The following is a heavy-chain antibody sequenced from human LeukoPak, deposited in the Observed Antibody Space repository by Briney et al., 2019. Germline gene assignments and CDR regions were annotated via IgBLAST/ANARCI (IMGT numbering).Heavy chain of an antibody. CDR2: ISSSGSTI. D-gene: IGHD2-2*01. J-gene: IGHJ6*03. Sequence: GGSLRLSCAASGFTLSDYYMSWIRQAPGKGLEWVSYISSSGSTIYYADSVKGRFTISRDNAKNSLYLQMNSLRAEDTAVYYCARVDCSSTSCRYYYYYYCMDVWGKGTTVSVSS. V-gene: IGHV3-11*04. CDR1: GFTLSDYY. CDR3: ARVDCSSTSCRYYYYYYCMDV.